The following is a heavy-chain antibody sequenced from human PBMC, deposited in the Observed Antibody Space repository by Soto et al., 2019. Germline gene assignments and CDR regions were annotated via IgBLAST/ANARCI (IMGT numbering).Heavy chain of an antibody. Sequence: SETLSLTCTVSGGSVSNYYSSWIRLPPGKGMEWIGSVYYSGSTNYNPSLKSRVTISVDTSKNQFSLKLSSVTAADTAVYYCARLRFRDFWSGYYNGYFDYWGQGTLVTVSS. D-gene: IGHD3-3*01. J-gene: IGHJ4*02. CDR2: VYYSGST. CDR3: ARLRFRDFWSGYYNGYFDY. V-gene: IGHV4-59*08. CDR1: GGSVSNYY.